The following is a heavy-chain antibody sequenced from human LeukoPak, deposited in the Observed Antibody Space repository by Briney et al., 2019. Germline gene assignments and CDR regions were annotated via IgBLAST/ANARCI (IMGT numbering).Heavy chain of an antibody. CDR1: ASTFTVNY. V-gene: IGHV1-2*02. D-gene: IGHD2-15*01. CDR3: ARESSDPRVVSEI. CDR2: IDPNSGGT. Sequence: ASVKVSCMASASTFTVNYIHWVRQAPGQGLEWMGWIDPNSGGTNYAQNFQGRVTMTRDTSISTAYMELSRLTSDDTAVYYCARESSDPRVVSEIWGQGTTVTVSS. J-gene: IGHJ6*02.